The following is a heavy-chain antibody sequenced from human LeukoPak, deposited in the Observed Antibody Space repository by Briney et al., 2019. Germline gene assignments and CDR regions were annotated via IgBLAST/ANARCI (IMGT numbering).Heavy chain of an antibody. Sequence: GGSLRLSCAASGFTFSGSAMHWVRQASGKGLEWVGRIRSKANSYATAYAASVKGRFTISRDNAKNSLYLQMNSLRAEDTAVYYCARPYSSGWYPSWGQGTLVTVSS. J-gene: IGHJ4*02. D-gene: IGHD6-19*01. CDR1: GFTFSGSA. CDR3: ARPYSSGWYPS. V-gene: IGHV3-73*01. CDR2: IRSKANSYAT.